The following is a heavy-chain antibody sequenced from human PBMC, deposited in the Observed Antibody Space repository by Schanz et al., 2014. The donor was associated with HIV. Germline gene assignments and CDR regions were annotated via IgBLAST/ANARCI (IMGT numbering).Heavy chain of an antibody. CDR1: GFTFSSYA. D-gene: IGHD3-3*01. J-gene: IGHJ6*02. V-gene: IGHV3-30-3*01. CDR3: ARENRDFWSGYYAPDFYYGMDV. CDR2: ISYDENNK. Sequence: VLLLDSGGGLIQPGGSLRLSCAASGFTFSSYAMHWVRQAPGKGLKWVALISYDENNKYYADSVKGRFTISRDNSKNTLYLQMNSLRAEDTAVYYCARENRDFWSGYYAPDFYYGMDVWGQGTTVTVSS.